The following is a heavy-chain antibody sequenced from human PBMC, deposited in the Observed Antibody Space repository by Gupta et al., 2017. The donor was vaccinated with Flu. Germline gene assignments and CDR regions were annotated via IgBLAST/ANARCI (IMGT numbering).Heavy chain of an antibody. CDR2: IIPKFDTP. CDR1: GGTFSSNA. V-gene: IGHV1-69*06. J-gene: IGHJ6*02. CDR3: ARDYDGTGTYYYYYFGMDV. Sequence: QVQLVQSGAEVKKPGSSVKTSCKASGGTFSSNAISWVRQAPGQGLEWMGGIIPKFDTPNYAQKFQGRVTITADKSTSTVYMEVSSLRSEDTAVYYCARDYDGTGTYYYYYFGMDVWSQGTTVTVSS. D-gene: IGHD3-22*01.